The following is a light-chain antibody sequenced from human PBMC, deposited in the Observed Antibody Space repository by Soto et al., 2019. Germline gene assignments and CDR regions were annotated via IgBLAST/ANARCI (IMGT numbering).Light chain of an antibody. CDR2: DVN. CDR3: SSYTTTVTRL. J-gene: IGLJ2*01. Sequence: QSALTQPASVSGSPGQSIPISCTGTSSDVGAYNFVSWYQHHPGKAPQLIIYDVNNRPSGVSDRFSGSKSGNTASLTISGLQAEDEADDYCSSYTTTVTRLFGGGTKVTVL. CDR1: SSDVGAYNF. V-gene: IGLV2-14*03.